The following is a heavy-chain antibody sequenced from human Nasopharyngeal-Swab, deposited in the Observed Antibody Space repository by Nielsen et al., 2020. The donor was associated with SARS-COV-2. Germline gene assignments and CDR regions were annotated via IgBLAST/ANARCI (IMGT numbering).Heavy chain of an antibody. V-gene: IGHV3-73*01. CDR2: IKSKANSYAT. Sequence: GGSLRLSCAASGFTFSGFAMHWVRQASGKGPEWVGHIKSKANSYATTYAASVKGRFTISRDDSKNTAFLQMNSLETEDTAVYYCTRSGAYSSGWFLGDYWGQGTLVTVSS. D-gene: IGHD6-19*01. CDR1: GFTFSGFA. J-gene: IGHJ4*02. CDR3: TRSGAYSSGWFLGDY.